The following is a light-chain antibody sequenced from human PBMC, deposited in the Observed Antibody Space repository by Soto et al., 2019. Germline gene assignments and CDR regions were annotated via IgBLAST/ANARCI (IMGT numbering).Light chain of an antibody. CDR2: AAS. J-gene: IGKJ4*01. Sequence: IPLTQSPSSLSASVGDRVTITCRASQGISSYLAWYQQKPGKAPKLLIYAASTLQSGVPSRFSGSGSGTDFTLTISSLQPEDFATYYCQQLNSYPFFGGGTKVEIK. CDR1: QGISSY. CDR3: QQLNSYPF. V-gene: IGKV1-9*01.